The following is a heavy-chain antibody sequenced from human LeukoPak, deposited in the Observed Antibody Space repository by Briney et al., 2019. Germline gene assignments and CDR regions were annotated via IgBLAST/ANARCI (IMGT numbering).Heavy chain of an antibody. Sequence: SVKVSCKASGGTFSSYAISWVRQAPGQGLEWMGGIIPIFGTANYAQKFQGRVTITADESTSTAYMELSSLRSEDTAVYYCARESPLLHGALDYWGQGTLVTVSS. D-gene: IGHD4-17*01. CDR1: GGTFSSYA. V-gene: IGHV1-69*13. CDR2: IIPIFGTA. J-gene: IGHJ4*02. CDR3: ARESPLLHGALDY.